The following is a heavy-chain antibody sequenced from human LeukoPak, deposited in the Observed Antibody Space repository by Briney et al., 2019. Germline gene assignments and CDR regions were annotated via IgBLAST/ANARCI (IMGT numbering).Heavy chain of an antibody. Sequence: GGSLRLSCAASGFTFSSYGMHWVRQAPGKGLEWVAFIRYDGSNKYYADSVKGRFTISRDNSKNTLYLQMNSLRAEDTAAYYCAKERNPYTAMVTYFDYWGQGTLVTVSS. CDR2: IRYDGSNK. CDR1: GFTFSSYG. D-gene: IGHD5-18*01. V-gene: IGHV3-30*02. CDR3: AKERNPYTAMVTYFDY. J-gene: IGHJ4*02.